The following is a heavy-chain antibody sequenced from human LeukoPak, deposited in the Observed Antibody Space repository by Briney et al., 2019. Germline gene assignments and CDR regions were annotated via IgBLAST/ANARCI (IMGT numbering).Heavy chain of an antibody. Sequence: SETLSLTCTVSGGSISSYYWSWIRQPPGKGLEWIGYIYYSVSTNYNPSLKSRVTISVDTSKNQFSLKLSSVTAADTAVYYCARWNLFANGAFDIWGQGTMVTVSS. V-gene: IGHV4-59*01. CDR1: GGSISSYY. J-gene: IGHJ3*02. CDR3: ARWNLFANGAFDI. D-gene: IGHD1-1*01. CDR2: IYYSVST.